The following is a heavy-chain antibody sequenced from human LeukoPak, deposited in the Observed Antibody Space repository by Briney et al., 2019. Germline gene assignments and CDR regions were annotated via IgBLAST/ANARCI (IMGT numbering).Heavy chain of an antibody. Sequence: KPSETLSLTCTVSGGSISSYYWSWIRQPPGKGLEWIGYIYTSGSTNYNPSLKSRVTISVDTSKNQFSLKLSSVTAADTAVYYCARRSSYYYYYMDVWGKGTTVTVSS. V-gene: IGHV4-4*09. CDR2: IYTSGST. J-gene: IGHJ6*03. D-gene: IGHD1-26*01. CDR1: GGSISSYY. CDR3: ARRSSYYYYYMDV.